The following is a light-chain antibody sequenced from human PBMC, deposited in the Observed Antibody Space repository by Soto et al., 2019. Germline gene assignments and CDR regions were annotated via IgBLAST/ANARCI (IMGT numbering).Light chain of an antibody. CDR1: QSVSNNY. V-gene: IGKV3-20*01. J-gene: IGKJ2*01. CDR3: QQYGVSPLMFT. Sequence: EIVLVQSPGTLSLSPGERATLSCRASQSVSNNYLAWYQQKPGQAPRLLIYGASSRATGVPDRFSGSGTGTGFSLTITRLEPEDFAVYYCQQYGVSPLMFTFGQGTKVGVK. CDR2: GAS.